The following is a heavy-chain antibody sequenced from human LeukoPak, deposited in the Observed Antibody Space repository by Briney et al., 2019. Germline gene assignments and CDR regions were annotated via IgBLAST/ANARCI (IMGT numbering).Heavy chain of an antibody. CDR3: AKDLSVVGAHDSFDV. D-gene: IGHD1-26*01. CDR2: ISYDGNTI. J-gene: IGHJ3*01. Sequence: PGGSLRLSCAASGFSFSSYGMHWVRQAPGKGLEWLTVISYDGNTIYYADSVKGRFTISRDNSKKTLYLQMNSLRIEDTAVYYRAKDLSVVGAHDSFDVWGQGTMVTVSS. CDR1: GFSFSSYG. V-gene: IGHV3-30*18.